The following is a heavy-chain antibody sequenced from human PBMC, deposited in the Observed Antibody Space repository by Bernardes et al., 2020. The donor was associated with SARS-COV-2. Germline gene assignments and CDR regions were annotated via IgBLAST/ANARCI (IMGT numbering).Heavy chain of an antibody. Sequence: GGSLRLSCAASGFSFSRFWMHWVRQVPGKGLLWVSVIYSGGSTYYADSVKGRFTISRDNSKNTLYLQMNSLRAEDTAVYYCAKGVGGAYDFWSGYYYYGMDVWGQGTTVTVSS. D-gene: IGHD3-3*01. CDR2: IYSGGST. J-gene: IGHJ6*02. CDR1: GFSFSRFW. CDR3: AKGVGGAYDFWSGYYYYGMDV. V-gene: IGHV3-66*01.